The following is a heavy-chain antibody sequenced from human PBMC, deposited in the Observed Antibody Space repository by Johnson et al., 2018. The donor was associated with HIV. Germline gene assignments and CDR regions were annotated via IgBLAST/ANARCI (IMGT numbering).Heavy chain of an antibody. CDR1: GSNFDDYG. D-gene: IGHD5-12*01. V-gene: IGHV3-20*04. J-gene: IGHJ3*02. CDR3: AARYSGYADAAFDI. Sequence: VQLVESGGGVARPGGSLRLSCAASGSNFDDYGMSWVRQAPGKGLEWVSGINWNGGRTGYADSVKGRFTISRDNAKNSLHLQMNSLRAEDTALYYCAARYSGYADAAFDIWGQGTMVTVSS. CDR2: INWNGGRT.